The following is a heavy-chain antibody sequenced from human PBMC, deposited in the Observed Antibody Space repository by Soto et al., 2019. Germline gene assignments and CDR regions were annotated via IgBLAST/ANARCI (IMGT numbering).Heavy chain of an antibody. D-gene: IGHD1-1*01. Sequence: EVQLVESGGGLVKPGGSLRLSCAVSGFTFNKVWMNWVRQAPGKGLEWVGRIKSKIDGGTTDYAAAVKGRFTITRDDSKDTLYLQMNSLTTEDTDAYFCTTGRDDLLYWGQGTLVTVSS. CDR2: IKSKIDGGTT. V-gene: IGHV3-15*07. J-gene: IGHJ4*02. CDR3: TTGRDDLLY. CDR1: GFTFNKVW.